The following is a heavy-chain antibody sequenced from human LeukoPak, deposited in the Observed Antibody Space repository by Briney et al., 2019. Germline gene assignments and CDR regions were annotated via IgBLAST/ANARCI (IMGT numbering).Heavy chain of an antibody. CDR3: AKDGPDILAGLSS. CDR1: GFTFDDYA. Sequence: PGRSLRLSCAASGFTFDDYAMHWVRQAPGKGLEWVSGISWNSGSIGYADSVKGRFTVSRDNAKNSLYLQMNSLRAEDTALYYCAKDGPDILAGLSSWGQGTLVTVSS. V-gene: IGHV3-9*01. D-gene: IGHD3-9*01. J-gene: IGHJ5*02. CDR2: ISWNSGSI.